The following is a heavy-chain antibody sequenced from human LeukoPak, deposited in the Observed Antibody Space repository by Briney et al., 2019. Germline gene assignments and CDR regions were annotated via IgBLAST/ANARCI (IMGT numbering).Heavy chain of an antibody. CDR3: ARVAGNYGDPSGVGLYYYYYYMDV. Sequence: ASVKVSCKASGYTFTSYGISWVRQAPGQGLEWMGWISAYNGNTNYAQKLQGRVTMTTDTSTSTAYMELRSLRSDDTAVYYCARVAGNYGDPSGVGLYYYYYYMDVWGKGTTVTVSS. CDR1: GYTFTSYG. V-gene: IGHV1-18*01. D-gene: IGHD4-17*01. CDR2: ISAYNGNT. J-gene: IGHJ6*03.